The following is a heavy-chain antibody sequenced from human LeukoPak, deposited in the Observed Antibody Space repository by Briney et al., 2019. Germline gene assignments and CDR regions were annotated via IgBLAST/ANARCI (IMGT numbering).Heavy chain of an antibody. D-gene: IGHD3-16*01. Sequence: PSETQSLTCSISGHSITTNSDWWGWIRQSPGKGLEWIGSIYSSGNSYYNPSLKTRATISPDTSKNQYSLRLISVTAADTAIYYCARRGIWDLQIGNWFDPWGQGILVIVSS. CDR2: IYSSGNS. CDR1: GHSITTNSDW. CDR3: ARRGIWDLQIGNWFDP. J-gene: IGHJ5*02. V-gene: IGHV4-39*01.